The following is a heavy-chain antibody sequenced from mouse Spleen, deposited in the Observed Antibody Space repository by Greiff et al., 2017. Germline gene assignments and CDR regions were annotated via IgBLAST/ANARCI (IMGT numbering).Heavy chain of an antibody. J-gene: IGHJ1*01. CDR3: ARGLYYYGSSPWYFDV. CDR1: GYTFTSYW. V-gene: IGHV1-69*01. D-gene: IGHD1-1*01. Sequence: QVQLQQSGAELVMPGASVKLSCKASGYTFTSYWMHWVKQRPGQGLEWIGEIDPSDSYTNYNQKFKGKATLTVDKSSSTAYMQLSSLTSEDSAVYYCARGLYYYGSSPWYFDVWGAGTTVTVSS. CDR2: IDPSDSYT.